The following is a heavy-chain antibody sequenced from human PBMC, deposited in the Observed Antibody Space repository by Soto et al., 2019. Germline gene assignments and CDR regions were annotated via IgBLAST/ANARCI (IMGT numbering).Heavy chain of an antibody. J-gene: IGHJ6*02. CDR1: GCTFSSYG. CDR2: IWYDGSNQ. D-gene: IGHD5-12*01. V-gene: IGHV3-33*01. CDR3: ARDLQLATMMPQDDYYYYGMDV. Sequence: PGGSLRLSCAASGCTFSSYGRRWVRQAPGKGLEWVAVIWYDGSNQYYADSVKGRFTISRDNSKNTLYLQMNSLIAEDTAVYYCARDLQLATMMPQDDYYYYGMDVWGQGTTVTVSS.